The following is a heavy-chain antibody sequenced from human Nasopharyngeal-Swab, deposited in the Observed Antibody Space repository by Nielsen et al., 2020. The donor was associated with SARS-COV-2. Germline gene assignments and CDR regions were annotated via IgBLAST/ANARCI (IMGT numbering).Heavy chain of an antibody. D-gene: IGHD3-10*01. CDR3: AREGIRWFGEEMWLFFDY. Sequence: WIRQPPGKGLEWIGYIYHSGSTYYNPSLKSRVTISVDRSKNQFSLKLSSVTAADTAVYYCAREGIRWFGEEMWLFFDYWGQGTLVTVSS. CDR2: IYHSGST. J-gene: IGHJ4*02. V-gene: IGHV4-30-2*01.